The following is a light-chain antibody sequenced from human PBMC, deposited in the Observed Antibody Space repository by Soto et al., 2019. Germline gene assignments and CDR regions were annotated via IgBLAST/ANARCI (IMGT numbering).Light chain of an antibody. J-gene: IGLJ2*01. V-gene: IGLV4-69*01. CDR1: SGHSNYA. CDR2: LNSDGSH. Sequence: QLVLTQSPSASASLGASVKLTCTLSSGHSNYAIAWHQQRPEKGPRYLMRLNSDGSHNKGDEIPDRFSGSSSGAERYLTLASLQSEDEADYYCQTWGTGIVVFGGGTKLTVL. CDR3: QTWGTGIVV.